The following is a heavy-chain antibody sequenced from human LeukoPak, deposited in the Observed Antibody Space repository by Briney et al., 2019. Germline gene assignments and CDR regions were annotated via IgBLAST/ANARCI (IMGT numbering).Heavy chain of an antibody. CDR2: IKQDGSEK. D-gene: IGHD3-10*01. J-gene: IGHJ6*03. CDR3: ARDSDDYYYYYMDV. CDR1: GLTFSSYW. V-gene: IGHV3-7*01. Sequence: GGSLRLSCAASGLTFSSYWMSWVRQAPGKGLEWVANIKQDGSEKYYVDSVKGRFTISRDNAKNSLYLQMNSLRAEDTAVYYCARDSDDYYYYYMDVWGKGTTVTVSS.